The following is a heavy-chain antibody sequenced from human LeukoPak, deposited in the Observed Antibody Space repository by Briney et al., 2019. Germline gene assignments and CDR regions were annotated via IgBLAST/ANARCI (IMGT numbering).Heavy chain of an antibody. J-gene: IGHJ6*02. CDR3: ARDPRSQRDV. Sequence: SETLSLTCTVSGGPINSYYWSWIRQSAGKGLEWIGRIYTSGSTPDYSPSLKSRVTMSIDTSKNQFPLQLSSVTAADTAVYYCARDPRSQRDVWGQGTTVTVSS. CDR2: IYTSGSTP. V-gene: IGHV4-4*07. CDR1: GGPINSYY.